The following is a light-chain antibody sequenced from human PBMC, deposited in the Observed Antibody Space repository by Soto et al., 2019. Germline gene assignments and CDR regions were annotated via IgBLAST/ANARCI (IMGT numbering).Light chain of an antibody. Sequence: EIVLTQSPATLSLSPGEGATLSSRASQSVGTYFAWYQQKPGQAPRLLIYDSSNRGTGIPARFSGSGSGTDFTLTICSLEPEDFAVYYCPQRSDWPSTFGGGTKVDIK. CDR1: QSVGTY. CDR3: PQRSDWPST. J-gene: IGKJ4*01. V-gene: IGKV3-11*01. CDR2: DSS.